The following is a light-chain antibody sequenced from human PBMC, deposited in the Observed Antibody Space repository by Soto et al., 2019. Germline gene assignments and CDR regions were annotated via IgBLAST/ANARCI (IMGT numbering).Light chain of an antibody. Sequence: ENVLTQSPGTLSLSPGERATLSCRATQSVTSRYFAWYQQKPGQAPRLLIYGVSSRATDIPDRFSGSVSGTDFTLTISRLEPEDFVVYYCQQYSTLPHTVGQGTKLEVK. CDR3: QQYSTLPHT. J-gene: IGKJ2*01. V-gene: IGKV3-20*01. CDR2: GVS. CDR1: QSVTSRY.